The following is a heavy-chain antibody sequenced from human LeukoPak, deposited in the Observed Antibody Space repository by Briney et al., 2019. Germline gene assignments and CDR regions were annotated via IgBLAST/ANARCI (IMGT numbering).Heavy chain of an antibody. V-gene: IGHV4-59*01. Sequence: TSETLSLTCTVSGGSISSYYWSWVRQPPGEGLEWIGYIYYSGSTKYTPSLESRVTMSVDTSKTQFSLKLSSVTAADTAVYYCARTYGDDAFDIWGQGTMVTVSS. D-gene: IGHD4-17*01. CDR2: IYYSGST. CDR3: ARTYGDDAFDI. CDR1: GGSISSYY. J-gene: IGHJ3*02.